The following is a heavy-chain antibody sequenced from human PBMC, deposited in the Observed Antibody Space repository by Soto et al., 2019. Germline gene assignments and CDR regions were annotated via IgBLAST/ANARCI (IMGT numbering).Heavy chain of an antibody. Sequence: SETLSLTCAVYGGSFSGYYSSWIRQPPGKGLEWIGEINHSGSTNYNPSLKSRVTISVDTSKNQFSLKLSSVTAADTAVYYCARGPVRGSYGDYGMDVWGQGTTVTVSS. J-gene: IGHJ6*02. CDR3: ARGPVRGSYGDYGMDV. CDR1: GGSFSGYY. CDR2: INHSGST. D-gene: IGHD5-18*01. V-gene: IGHV4-34*01.